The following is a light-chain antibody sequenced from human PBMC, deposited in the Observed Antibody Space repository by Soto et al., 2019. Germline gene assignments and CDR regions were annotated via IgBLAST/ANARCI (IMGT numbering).Light chain of an antibody. CDR1: SSNIWAGYD. CDR2: ANN. J-gene: IGLJ1*01. CDR3: QSYDSSLGGSYV. Sequence: QSVLTQPPSVSGAPGQRVTLSCTGSSSNIWAGYDVHWYQQLPGTAPKLLIYANNNRLSGVPDRFSGSNSGTSASLAITGLQAEDEADYYCQSYDSSLGGSYVFGTGTKVTVL. V-gene: IGLV1-40*01.